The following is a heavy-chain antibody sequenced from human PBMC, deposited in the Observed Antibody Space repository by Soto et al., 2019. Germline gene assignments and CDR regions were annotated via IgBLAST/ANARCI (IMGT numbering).Heavy chain of an antibody. V-gene: IGHV3-21*01. Sequence: LRLSCAASGFTFSSYSMNWVRQAPGKGLEWVSSISSSSSYIYYADSAKGRFTISRDNAKNSLYLQMNSLRAEDTAVYYCARDGLTTAAPGSDNWFDPWGQGTLVTVCS. CDR1: GFTFSSYS. CDR2: ISSSSSYI. CDR3: ARDGLTTAAPGSDNWFDP. J-gene: IGHJ5*02. D-gene: IGHD4-4*01.